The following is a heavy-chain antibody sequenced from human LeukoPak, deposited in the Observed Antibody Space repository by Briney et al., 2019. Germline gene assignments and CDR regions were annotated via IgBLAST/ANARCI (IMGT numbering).Heavy chain of an antibody. D-gene: IGHD5-12*01. CDR1: GYTFTGYY. J-gene: IGHJ4*02. Sequence: ASVKVSCKASGYTFTGYYMHWVRQAPGQGLEWMGWINPNSRGTNYAQKFQGRVTMTRDTSISTAYMELSRLRSDDTAVYYCARGGGSWLPSLGGYWGQGTLVTVSS. CDR2: INPNSRGT. CDR3: ARGGGSWLPSLGGY. V-gene: IGHV1-2*02.